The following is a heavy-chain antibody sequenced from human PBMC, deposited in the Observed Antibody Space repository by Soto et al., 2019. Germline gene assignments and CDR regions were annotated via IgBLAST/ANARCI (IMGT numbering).Heavy chain of an antibody. Sequence: EVQLLESGGGLVQPGRSLRLSCTASGFTFSSHAMTWVRQAPGKGLEWVSGLSDSGDSIYYADSVKGRFTIYRHNSMNTLYLQMNTLRVEDTAVYYCAKVSSSWYAGFFDLWGQGTLVTVSS. J-gene: IGHJ4*02. CDR1: GFTFSSHA. D-gene: IGHD6-13*01. CDR2: LSDSGDSI. V-gene: IGHV3-23*01. CDR3: AKVSSSWYAGFFDL.